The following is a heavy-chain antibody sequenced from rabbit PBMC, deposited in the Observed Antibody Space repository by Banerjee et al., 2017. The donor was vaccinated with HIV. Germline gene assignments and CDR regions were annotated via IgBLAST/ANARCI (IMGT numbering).Heavy chain of an antibody. V-gene: IGHV1S47*01. D-gene: IGHD6-1*01. CDR2: IYSSNGDK. J-gene: IGHJ5*01. Sequence: QEQLEESGGDLVKPEGSLTLTCKASGSDISSNAMCWVRQAPGKGLELIACIYSSNGDKWYASWVNGRFTISRSTSLNTVDLKMTSLTVADTATYFCAGTCGVTDYGYATGWLDLWGPGTLVTVS. CDR3: AGTCGVTDYGYATGWLDL. CDR1: GSDISSNA.